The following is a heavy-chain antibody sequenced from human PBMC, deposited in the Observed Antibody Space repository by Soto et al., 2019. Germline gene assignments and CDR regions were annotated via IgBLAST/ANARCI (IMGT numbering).Heavy chain of an antibody. CDR2: IYTRGST. V-gene: IGHV4-4*07. J-gene: IGHJ6*02. CDR1: GGSMTPYY. Sequence: SETLSLTCSVSGGSMTPYYWNWIRQPAGKGLEWLGRIYTRGSTSYNPSLQSRVTMLVDTSKNEFSLNLISVTAADPAVYYCTGIREDVYYGMDVWGPGTTVTVSS. D-gene: IGHD2-21*01. CDR3: TGIREDVYYGMDV.